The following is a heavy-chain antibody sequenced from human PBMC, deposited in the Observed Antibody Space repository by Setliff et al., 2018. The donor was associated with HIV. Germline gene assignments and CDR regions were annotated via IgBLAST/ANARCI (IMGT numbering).Heavy chain of an antibody. CDR1: GGSISSSNYY. CDR2: IYYSGST. Sequence: SETLSLTCTVSGGSISSSNYYWGWIRQPPGKGLEWIGSIYYSGSTKYNPSLTSRVTISVDTSKNHFSLKLSSVTAADTAVYYCARGVEFDYWGQGTLVTVSS. J-gene: IGHJ4*02. V-gene: IGHV4-39*02. CDR3: ARGVEFDY.